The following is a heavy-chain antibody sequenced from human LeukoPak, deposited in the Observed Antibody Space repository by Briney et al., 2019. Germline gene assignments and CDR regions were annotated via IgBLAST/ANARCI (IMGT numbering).Heavy chain of an antibody. CDR3: ARLGCDSSGWPPFNYYYYYMDV. CDR1: GSSFTSYW. D-gene: IGHD6-19*01. CDR2: IYPGDSDT. J-gene: IGHJ6*03. V-gene: IGHV5-51*01. Sequence: GESLQISCKGSGSSFTSYWIGWVRQLPGKGLEWMGIIYPGDSDTRYSPSFQGQVTISADKSISTAYLQWSSLKASDTAMYYCARLGCDSSGWPPFNYYYYYMDVWGKGTTVTISS.